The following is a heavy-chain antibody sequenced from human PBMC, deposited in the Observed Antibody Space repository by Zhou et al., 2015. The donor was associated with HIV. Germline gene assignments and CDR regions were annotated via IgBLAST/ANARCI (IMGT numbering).Heavy chain of an antibody. Sequence: QVQLVQSGTEVKKPGSSVKVSCKASGGTFSGSDVSWVRQAPGQGLEWMGGINPTFGSVIYGQKSHGRVTITADESTTTAYMDLSSLRSEDTAVYYCAGDSDIAGPIAFDHWGQGTLVTVSS. CDR1: GGTFSGSD. CDR2: INPTFGSV. CDR3: AGDSDIAGPIAFDH. V-gene: IGHV1-69*01. J-gene: IGHJ4*02. D-gene: IGHD6-13*01.